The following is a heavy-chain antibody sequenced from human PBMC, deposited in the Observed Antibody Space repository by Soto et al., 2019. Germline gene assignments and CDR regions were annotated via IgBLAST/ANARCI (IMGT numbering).Heavy chain of an antibody. V-gene: IGHV1-18*01. CDR1: GYSFTIYG. Sequence: QDPLVQSGAEVKKPGASVTVSCKASGYSFTIYGVTWVRQAPGQGLEWMGWISAFNGNTHYAQNLQGRVTMTTDASTSTAYMELRSLRSDDTAVYYCARDRGVAPPVAGNTHYYYYMDVWGKGTTVTVSS. D-gene: IGHD6-19*01. CDR3: ARDRGVAPPVAGNTHYYYYMDV. CDR2: ISAFNGNT. J-gene: IGHJ6*03.